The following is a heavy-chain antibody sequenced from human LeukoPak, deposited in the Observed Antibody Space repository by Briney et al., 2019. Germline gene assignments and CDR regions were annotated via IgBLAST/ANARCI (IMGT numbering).Heavy chain of an antibody. J-gene: IGHJ4*02. CDR3: AKDSRAGTGIYYLDY. CDR2: ISWDGGST. D-gene: IGHD6-19*01. Sequence: GGSLRLSCAASGFTFSSYAMSWVRQAPGKGLEWVSLISWDGGSTYYADSVKGRFTISRDNSKNSLYLQMNSLRTEDTALYYCAKDSRAGTGIYYLDYWGQGTLVTVSS. V-gene: IGHV3-43*01. CDR1: GFTFSSYA.